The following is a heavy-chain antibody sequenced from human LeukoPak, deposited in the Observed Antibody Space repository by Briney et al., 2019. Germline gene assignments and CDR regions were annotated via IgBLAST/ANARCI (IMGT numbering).Heavy chain of an antibody. Sequence: GGSLGLSCAASGFTFSDSAMHWVRQAPGKGLEWVSVISYDGGNKYYADSEKGRFIISRDNSKNTLYLQMNSLRAEDTAVYYCARDSGSGTYDYYYGMDVWGQGTTVTVSS. CDR2: ISYDGGNK. V-gene: IGHV3-30*04. CDR3: ARDSGSGTYDYYYGMDV. D-gene: IGHD3-10*01. J-gene: IGHJ6*02. CDR1: GFTFSDSA.